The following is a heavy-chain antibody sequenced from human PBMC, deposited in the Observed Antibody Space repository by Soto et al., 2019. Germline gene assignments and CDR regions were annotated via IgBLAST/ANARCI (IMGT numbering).Heavy chain of an antibody. D-gene: IGHD2-2*01. Sequence: EVQLLESGGNLVQPGGSLRLSCAASGFSFSTYALTWVRQVPGKGLEWVSGISDSGATTYYADSVKGRFTISRDNSKNTVFLHMTSLRAEDTALYYCAKWTDTVVEAALAGGAFDIWGQGTTVTVSS. CDR3: AKWTDTVVEAALAGGAFDI. J-gene: IGHJ3*02. CDR2: ISDSGATT. CDR1: GFSFSTYA. V-gene: IGHV3-23*01.